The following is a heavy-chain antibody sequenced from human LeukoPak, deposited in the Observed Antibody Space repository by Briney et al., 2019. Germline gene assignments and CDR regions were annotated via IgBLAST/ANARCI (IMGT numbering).Heavy chain of an antibody. J-gene: IGHJ3*02. CDR2: ISSATSSSSYI. Sequence: GGSLRLSCIASGLTFSSYGMNWVRQAPGKGLEWISYISSATSSSSYIYYIDSVKGRFTISRDNAKNSLYLQMNSLRAEDTAVYYCAKDIGQWLVRGDAFDIWGQGTMVTVSS. CDR1: GLTFSSYG. CDR3: AKDIGQWLVRGDAFDI. V-gene: IGHV3-21*05. D-gene: IGHD6-19*01.